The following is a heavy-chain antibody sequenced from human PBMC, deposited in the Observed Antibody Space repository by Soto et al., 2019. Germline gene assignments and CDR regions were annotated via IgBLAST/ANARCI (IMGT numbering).Heavy chain of an antibody. D-gene: IGHD2-8*01. CDR2: IYHSGSI. CDR1: GGSISSPNW. CDR3: ASGVNVPGYHYYGVDV. Sequence: QVQLQESGPGLVEPSGTLSLTCAVSGGSISSPNWWTWVRQPPGQGLEWIGEIYHSGSINYSPSLKSRVTISVDKSKNHFSLKLSSVTAADTAVYYCASGVNVPGYHYYGVDVWGQGTTVTVSS. J-gene: IGHJ6*02. V-gene: IGHV4-4*02.